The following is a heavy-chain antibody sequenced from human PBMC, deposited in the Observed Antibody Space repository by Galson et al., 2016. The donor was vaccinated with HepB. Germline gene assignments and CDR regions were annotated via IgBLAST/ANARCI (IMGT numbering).Heavy chain of an antibody. V-gene: IGHV3-74*01. CDR3: ASDPRQWQRGYNYGFEY. CDR2: IYGDGSST. CDR1: GFTFSSYW. Sequence: SLRLSCAASGFTFSSYWMHWVRQAPGKGLVWVSRIYGDGSSTTYADSVKGRFTISRDNSKNTLYLQMHRLRFEDTAVYYCASDPRQWQRGYNYGFEYWGQGTLVSVSS. D-gene: IGHD5-18*01. J-gene: IGHJ4*02.